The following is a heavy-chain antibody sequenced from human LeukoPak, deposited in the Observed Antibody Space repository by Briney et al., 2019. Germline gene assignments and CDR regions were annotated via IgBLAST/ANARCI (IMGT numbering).Heavy chain of an antibody. Sequence: PGGSLRLSCAASGFTFSSSWMAWVRQTPGKGLEWVANINQAGSDKNYVDSVKGRFTISRDNGKNSLYLQMNSLRAEDTALYYRARDYYTSGSHWGQGTLVIVSS. J-gene: IGHJ4*02. CDR1: GFTFSSSW. CDR3: ARDYYTSGSH. D-gene: IGHD3-10*01. V-gene: IGHV3-7*01. CDR2: INQAGSDK.